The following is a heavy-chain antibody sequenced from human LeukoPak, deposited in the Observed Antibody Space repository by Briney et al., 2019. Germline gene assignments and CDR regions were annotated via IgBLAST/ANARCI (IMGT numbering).Heavy chain of an antibody. CDR2: TYYRSSCYN. Sequence: SQTLSLTCAISEDSVSSNSDAWNWIRQSPSRGLEWLGRTYYRSSCYNDYAVSVKSRIIINPDTSKNHFSLQLNSVTPEDTAIYYCARGTGVFDYWGQGTLVTVSS. J-gene: IGHJ4*02. CDR3: ARGTGVFDY. CDR1: EDSVSSNSDA. D-gene: IGHD7-27*01. V-gene: IGHV6-1*01.